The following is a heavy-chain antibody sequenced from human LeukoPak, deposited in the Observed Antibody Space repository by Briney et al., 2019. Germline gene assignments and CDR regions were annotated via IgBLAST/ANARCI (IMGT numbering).Heavy chain of an antibody. D-gene: IGHD6-19*01. V-gene: IGHV3-7*03. CDR2: IKQDGSVK. J-gene: IGHJ4*02. CDR3: PRQSYASGWNPFDY. Sequence: GGSLRLSCVVSGFTFSTYWMSWVRQAPGKGLECVATIKQDGSVKNYGDSVQGRFTISRDNSKNTMFLQMNSLRADDTAVYYCPRQSYASGWNPFDYWGQGILVTVSS. CDR1: GFTFSTYW.